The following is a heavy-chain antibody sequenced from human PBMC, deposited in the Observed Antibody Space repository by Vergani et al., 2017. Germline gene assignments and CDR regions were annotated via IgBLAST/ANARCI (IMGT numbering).Heavy chain of an antibody. CDR2: IYPGDSDT. Sequence: EVQLVQSGAEVKKPGESLKISCKGSGYSFTSYWIGWVRQMPGKGLEWMGIIYPGDSDTRYSPSFQGQVTISADKSISTAYLQWSSLKASDTAMYYCPRWASIAAAGTISHYWYFDLWGRGTLVTVSS. D-gene: IGHD6-13*01. CDR3: PRWASIAAAGTISHYWYFDL. V-gene: IGHV5-51*01. J-gene: IGHJ2*01. CDR1: GYSFTSYW.